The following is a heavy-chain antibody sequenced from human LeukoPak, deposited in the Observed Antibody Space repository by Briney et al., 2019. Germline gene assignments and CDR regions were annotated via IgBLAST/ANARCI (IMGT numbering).Heavy chain of an antibody. CDR3: ARRSSCCYFTIDY. J-gene: IGHJ4*02. D-gene: IGHD2-2*01. Sequence: PSETLSLTCSVSGVSISSGSNYWGWIRQPPGKTLEWIGSIYSRGNTYYNPSLKSRVTISVDTSKNQFSLKLSSVTAADTAVYHCARRSSCCYFTIDYWGQGTLVTVSS. CDR1: GVSISSGSNY. CDR2: IYSRGNT. V-gene: IGHV4-39*01.